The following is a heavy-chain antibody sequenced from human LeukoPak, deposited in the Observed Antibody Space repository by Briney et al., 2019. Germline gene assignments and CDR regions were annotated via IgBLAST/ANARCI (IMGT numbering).Heavy chain of an antibody. V-gene: IGHV4-34*01. CDR1: GGSFSGYY. J-gene: IGHJ4*02. CDR3: ARVSVTGTTGLSPYYFDY. Sequence: SETLSLTCAVYGGSFSGYYWSWIHQPPGKGLEWIGGINHSGSTNYNPSLKSRVTISADTSKNQFSLKLSSVTAADTAVYYCARVSVTGTTGLSPYYFDYWGQGTLVTVSS. D-gene: IGHD1-7*01. CDR2: INHSGST.